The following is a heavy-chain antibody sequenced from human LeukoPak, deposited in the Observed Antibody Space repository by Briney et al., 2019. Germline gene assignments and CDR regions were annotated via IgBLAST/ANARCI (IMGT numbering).Heavy chain of an antibody. CDR2: IYYSGST. Sequence: SETLSLTCTVSGGSISSYYWSWIRQPPGKGLEWIGYIYYSGSTNYNPSLKSRVTISVDTSKNQFSLKLSSVTAADTAVYYCARGGASILWWSDPVFYFDYWGQGTLVTVSS. D-gene: IGHD2-21*01. J-gene: IGHJ4*02. V-gene: IGHV4-59*12. CDR3: ARGGASILWWSDPVFYFDY. CDR1: GGSISSYY.